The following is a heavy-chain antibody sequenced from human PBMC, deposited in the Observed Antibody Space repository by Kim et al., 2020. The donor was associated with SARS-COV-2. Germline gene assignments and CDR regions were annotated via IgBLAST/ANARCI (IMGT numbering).Heavy chain of an antibody. CDR3: ARDQIVVVSGKFDY. CDR2: ISYDGSNK. J-gene: IGHJ4*02. Sequence: GGSLRLSCAASGFTFSSYAMHWVRQAPGKGLEWVAVISYDGSNKYYADSVKGRFTISRDNSKNTLYLQMNSLRAEDTAVYYCARDQIVVVSGKFDYWGQGTLVTVSS. CDR1: GFTFSSYA. D-gene: IGHD3-22*01. V-gene: IGHV3-30-3*01.